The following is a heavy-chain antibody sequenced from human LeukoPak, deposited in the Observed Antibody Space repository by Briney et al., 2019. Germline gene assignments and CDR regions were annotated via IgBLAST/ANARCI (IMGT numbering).Heavy chain of an antibody. J-gene: IGHJ4*02. CDR3: ARDERWIQFNY. CDR2: ISGSGDRT. V-gene: IGHV3-23*01. Sequence: PSETLSLTCTVSGGSISSSSYYWGWIRQTPGKGLEWVSAISGSGDRTYHADSVKGRFTISRDSSKNMLYLHMNGLRVEDTAIYYCARDERWIQFNYWGQGTLVTVSS. D-gene: IGHD5-18*01. CDR1: GGSISSSSYY.